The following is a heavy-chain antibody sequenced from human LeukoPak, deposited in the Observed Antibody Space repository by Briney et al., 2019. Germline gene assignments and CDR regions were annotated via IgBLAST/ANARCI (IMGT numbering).Heavy chain of an antibody. CDR1: GFTFSSYA. J-gene: IGHJ4*02. V-gene: IGHV3-23*01. D-gene: IGHD4-17*01. CDR2: ISGSGGST. Sequence: GGSLRLSSAASGFTFSSYAMSWVRQAPGKGLEWVSAISGSGGSTYYADSVKGRFTISRDNSKNTLYLQMNSLRAEDTAVYYCARDRTRRGDYAFDYWGQGTLVTVSS. CDR3: ARDRTRRGDYAFDY.